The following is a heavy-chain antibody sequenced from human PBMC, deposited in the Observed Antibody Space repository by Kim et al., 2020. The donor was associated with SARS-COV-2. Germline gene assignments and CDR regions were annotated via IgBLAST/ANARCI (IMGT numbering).Heavy chain of an antibody. Sequence: SVKVSCKTSEGTFSSHAINWVRQAPGQGLEWMGRLVPSLGVVAYAQNFQGRVTIDADKSTSTASLELSRLGPQDTAVYYCATQHARSRIRLRAYSYMD. J-gene: IGHJ6*03. CDR2: LVPSLGVV. D-gene: IGHD3-16*01. CDR3: ATQHARSRIRLRAYSYMD. V-gene: IGHV1-69*04. CDR1: EGTFSSHA.